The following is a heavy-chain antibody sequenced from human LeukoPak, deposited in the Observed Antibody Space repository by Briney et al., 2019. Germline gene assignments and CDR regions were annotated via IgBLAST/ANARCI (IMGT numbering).Heavy chain of an antibody. CDR3: ARDPHPGYYGSGSFAYY. CDR2: ISYDGSNK. V-gene: IGHV3-30-3*01. CDR1: GFTFSSYA. D-gene: IGHD3-10*01. Sequence: PGGSLRLSCAASGFTFSSYAMHWVRQAPGKGLEWVAVISYDGSNKYYADSVKGRFTISRDNSKNTLYLQMNSLRAEDTAVYYCARDPHPGYYGSGSFAYYWGQGTLVTVSS. J-gene: IGHJ4*02.